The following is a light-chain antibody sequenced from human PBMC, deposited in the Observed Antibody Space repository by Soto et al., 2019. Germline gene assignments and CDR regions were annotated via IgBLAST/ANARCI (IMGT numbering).Light chain of an antibody. CDR2: EAS. J-gene: IGLJ1*01. V-gene: IGLV2-8*01. Sequence: QSALTQPPSASGSPGQSVTISCTGTSSDVGAYICVSWYQHHPGKAPKLIIYEASKRPSGVPDRFSGSKSGDTASLTVSGLQAEDEADYYCGSYAGGNNPYVFGTGTKLTVL. CDR3: GSYAGGNNPYV. CDR1: SSDVGAYIC.